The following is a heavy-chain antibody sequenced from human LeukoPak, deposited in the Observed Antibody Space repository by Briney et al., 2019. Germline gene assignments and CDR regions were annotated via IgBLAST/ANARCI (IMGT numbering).Heavy chain of an antibody. J-gene: IGHJ6*02. Sequence: ASVKVSCKASGYTFTSYAMNWVRQAPGQGLEWMGWINTNTGNPTYAQGFTGRFVFSLDTSVSTACLQISSLKAEDTAVYYCARDRRYYYDSSGKHLTYYGMDVWGQGTTVTVSS. CDR1: GYTFTSYA. D-gene: IGHD3-22*01. CDR3: ARDRRYYYDSSGKHLTYYGMDV. V-gene: IGHV7-4-1*02. CDR2: INTNTGNP.